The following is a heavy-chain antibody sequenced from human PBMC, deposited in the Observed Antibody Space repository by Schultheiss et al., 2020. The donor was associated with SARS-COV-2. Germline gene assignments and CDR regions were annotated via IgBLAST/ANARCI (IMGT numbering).Heavy chain of an antibody. J-gene: IGHJ5*02. Sequence: SETLSLTCTVSGGSVSSGSYYWSWIRQPPGKGLEWIGYVFYSGSTNYNPSLKSRVTISLDTSKNQFSLKLTSVTAADTAVYYCARERVGGYCSSTSCRYGSWFDPWGQGTLVTVSS. CDR2: VFYSGST. D-gene: IGHD2-2*01. CDR3: ARERVGGYCSSTSCRYGSWFDP. CDR1: GGSVSSGSYY. V-gene: IGHV4-61*01.